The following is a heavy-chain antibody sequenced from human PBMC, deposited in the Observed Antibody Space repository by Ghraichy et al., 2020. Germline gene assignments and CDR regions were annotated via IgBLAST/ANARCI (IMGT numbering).Heavy chain of an antibody. Sequence: SETPSLTCAVYGGSFSGYYWSWIRQPPGKGLEWIGEINHSGSTNYNPSLKSRVTISVDTSKNQFSLKLSSVTAADTAVYYCARGIGWGAAAEFDYWGQGTLVTVSS. CDR2: INHSGST. V-gene: IGHV4-34*01. CDR1: GGSFSGYY. J-gene: IGHJ4*02. CDR3: ARGIGWGAAAEFDY. D-gene: IGHD6-13*01.